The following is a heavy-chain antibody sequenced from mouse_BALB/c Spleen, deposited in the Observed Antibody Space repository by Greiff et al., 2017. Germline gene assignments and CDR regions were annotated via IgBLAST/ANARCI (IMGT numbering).Heavy chain of an antibody. CDR2: ISSGGGST. CDR1: GFAFSSYD. Sequence: EVQGVESGGGLVKPGGSLKLSCAASGFAFSSYDMSWVRQTPEKRLEWVAYISSGGGSTYYPDTVKGRFTISRDNAKNTLYLQMSSLKSEDTAIYYCARHLLRYWYFDVWGAGTTVTVSS. D-gene: IGHD1-1*01. J-gene: IGHJ1*01. V-gene: IGHV5-12-1*01. CDR3: ARHLLRYWYFDV.